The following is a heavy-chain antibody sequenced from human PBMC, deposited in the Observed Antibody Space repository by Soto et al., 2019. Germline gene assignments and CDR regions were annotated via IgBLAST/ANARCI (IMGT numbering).Heavy chain of an antibody. V-gene: IGHV4-30-2*01. J-gene: IGHJ4*02. CDR2: IYHSGST. Sequence: QLQLQESGSGLVKPSQTLSLTCAVSGGSISSGGYSWSWIRQPPGKGLEWIGYIYHSGSTYYNPSLKSRGTISVARSKNQFSLKLSSVTAADPAVYYCAAGGGLPRYYWGQGTLVTVSS. CDR3: AAGGGLPRYY. CDR1: GGSISSGGYS. D-gene: IGHD5-12*01.